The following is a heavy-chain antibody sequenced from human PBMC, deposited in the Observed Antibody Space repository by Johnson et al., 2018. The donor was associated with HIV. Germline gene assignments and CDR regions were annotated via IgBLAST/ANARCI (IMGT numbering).Heavy chain of an antibody. CDR3: ARSDNDSSGYYAFDL. CDR1: GFTFSSYD. Sequence: VQLVESGGGLVQPGGSLRLSCAASGFTFSSYDMHWVRQATGQGLEWVSAIGTAGDTYYPGSVKGRFTISRENAKNSLYLQMNSLRAGDTAVYYCARSDNDSSGYYAFDLWGQGTMVTVSS. CDR2: IGTAGDT. D-gene: IGHD3-22*01. J-gene: IGHJ3*01. V-gene: IGHV3-13*01.